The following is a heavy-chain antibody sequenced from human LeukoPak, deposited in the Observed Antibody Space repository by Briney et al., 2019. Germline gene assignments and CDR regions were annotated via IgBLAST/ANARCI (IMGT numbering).Heavy chain of an antibody. V-gene: IGHV4-34*01. CDR3: AKSGGYGLIDY. Sequence: PSETLSLTCAVYAESFSDYYWSWIRQPPGKGLEWIGEINHSGSTNYNPSLKTRVTISIDTSNNQFSLKLSSVTAADTAMYYCAKSGGYGLIDYWGQGTLVTVSS. J-gene: IGHJ4*02. CDR2: INHSGST. CDR1: AESFSDYY. D-gene: IGHD1-26*01.